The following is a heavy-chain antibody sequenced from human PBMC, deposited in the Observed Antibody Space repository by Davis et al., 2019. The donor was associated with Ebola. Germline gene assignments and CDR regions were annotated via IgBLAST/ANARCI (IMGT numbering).Heavy chain of an antibody. V-gene: IGHV4-59*08. Sequence: MPSETLSLTCSVSGGSISGYVWSWVRQSPGRGLEFIAYIYYSGFINYNLSLESRVTISLDTSKKQFSLKLSSVTAADTAMYYCVKDDVTAGRFNYWGQGSLVTVSS. J-gene: IGHJ4*02. CDR2: IYYSGFI. CDR1: GGSISGYV. CDR3: VKDDVTAGRFNY. D-gene: IGHD1-20*01.